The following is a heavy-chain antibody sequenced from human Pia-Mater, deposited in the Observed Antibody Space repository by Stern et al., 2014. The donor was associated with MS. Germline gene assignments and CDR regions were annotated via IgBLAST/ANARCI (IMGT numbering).Heavy chain of an antibody. J-gene: IGHJ4*02. CDR2: INSDGSST. CDR3: ARIAGVRSWIQPLDY. D-gene: IGHD5-18*01. CDR1: GFTFSSYW. V-gene: IGHV3-74*02. Sequence: VQLVESGGGLVQPGGSLRLSCAASGFTFSSYWMHWVRQAPGQGLVWVSRINSDGSSTTYADSVKGRFTISRDNAKNTLYLQMNSLRAEDTAVYYCARIAGVRSWIQPLDYWGQGTLVTVSS.